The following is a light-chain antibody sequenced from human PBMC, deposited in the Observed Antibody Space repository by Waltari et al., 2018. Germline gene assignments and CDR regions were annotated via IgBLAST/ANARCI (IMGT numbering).Light chain of an antibody. CDR3: SSYAGSNSPLVV. V-gene: IGLV2-8*01. J-gene: IGLJ2*01. CDR2: EVR. Sequence: QQHPAKAPKRSICEVRKGPSGVPQSLSGSRSGNPASLTGAGLQAEDEADYDCSSYAGSNSPLVVFGGGTKLTVL.